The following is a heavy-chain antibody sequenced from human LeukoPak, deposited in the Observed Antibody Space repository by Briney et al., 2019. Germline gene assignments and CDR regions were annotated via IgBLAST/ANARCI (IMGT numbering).Heavy chain of an antibody. J-gene: IGHJ4*02. CDR3: ARRPRNSPFDY. Sequence: HGESLKISCKGSGYSFTSYWIGWVRQMPGKGLEWMGIIYPGDSETRYSPSFQGQVTFSADKSISTAYLQWSSLKASDSAIYYCARRPRNSPFDYWGQGALVTVSS. CDR2: IYPGDSET. CDR1: GYSFTSYW. V-gene: IGHV5-51*01. D-gene: IGHD2-21*01.